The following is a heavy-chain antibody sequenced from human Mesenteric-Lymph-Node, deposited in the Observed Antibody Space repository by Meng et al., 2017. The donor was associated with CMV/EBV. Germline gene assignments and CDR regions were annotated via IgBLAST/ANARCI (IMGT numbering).Heavy chain of an antibody. CDR3: AREFLYGSGSYPDALGYYYGMDV. CDR2: INPSGGST. J-gene: IGHJ6*02. D-gene: IGHD3-10*01. V-gene: IGHV1-46*01. CDR1: GYTFTTYY. Sequence: ASVKVSCKASGYTFTTYYMHWVRQAPGQGLEWMGIINPSGGSTNYAQKFQGRVAMTRDTSTSTVYMELSSLRSDDTAMYYCAREFLYGSGSYPDALGYYYGMDVWGQGTTVTVSS.